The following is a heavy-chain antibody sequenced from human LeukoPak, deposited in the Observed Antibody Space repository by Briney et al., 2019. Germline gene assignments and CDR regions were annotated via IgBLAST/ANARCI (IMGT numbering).Heavy chain of an antibody. CDR3: ASHTMVRGVVGYY. J-gene: IGHJ4*02. Sequence: SQTLSLTCTVSGGSISSGGYYWRWIRQHPGKGLEWIGYIYYSGSTYYNPSLKSRVTISVDTSKNQFSLKLSSVTAADTAVYYCASHTMVRGVVGYYWGQGTLVTVSS. CDR1: GGSISSGGYY. V-gene: IGHV4-31*03. D-gene: IGHD3-10*01. CDR2: IYYSGST.